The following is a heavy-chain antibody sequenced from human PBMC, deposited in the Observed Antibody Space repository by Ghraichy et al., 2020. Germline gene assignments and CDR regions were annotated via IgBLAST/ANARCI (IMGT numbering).Heavy chain of an antibody. V-gene: IGHV3-33*01. CDR3: ARERLQSPANFDY. D-gene: IGHD4-11*01. Sequence: SCAASGFTFSSYGMHWVRQAPGKGLEWVAVIWYDGSNKYYADSVKGRFTISRDNSKNTLYLQMNSLRAEDTAVYYCARERLQSPANFDYWGQGTLVTVSS. CDR2: IWYDGSNK. J-gene: IGHJ4*02. CDR1: GFTFSSYG.